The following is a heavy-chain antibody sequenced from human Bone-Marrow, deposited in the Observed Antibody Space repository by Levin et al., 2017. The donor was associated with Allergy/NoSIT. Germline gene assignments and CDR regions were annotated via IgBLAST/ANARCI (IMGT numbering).Heavy chain of an antibody. CDR1: GFTFSTYG. CDR3: ARDEESYGDAFDI. J-gene: IGHJ3*02. Sequence: GKSLKISCAASGFTFSTYGMIWVRQAPGKGLEWVSYISARRTTMYYADSVKGRFTISRDDAKNTLYLQMSSLRAEDTAVYYCARDEESYGDAFDIWGQGTMVTVSS. D-gene: IGHD2-8*01. V-gene: IGHV3-48*01. CDR2: ISARRTTM.